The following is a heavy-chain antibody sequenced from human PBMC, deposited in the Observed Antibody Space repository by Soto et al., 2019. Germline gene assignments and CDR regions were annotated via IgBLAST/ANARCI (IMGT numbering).Heavy chain of an antibody. D-gene: IGHD5-18*01. V-gene: IGHV3-7*05. CDR1: GFTFSSYW. CDR3: ARARYSYGMYYFDY. Sequence: GGSLRLSCASSGFTFSSYWMILVRQAPGKGLEWVANIKQDGSEKYYVDSVKGRFTISRDNAKNSLYLQMNSLRAEDTVVYYCARARYSYGMYYFDYWGQGTLVTVSS. J-gene: IGHJ4*02. CDR2: IKQDGSEK.